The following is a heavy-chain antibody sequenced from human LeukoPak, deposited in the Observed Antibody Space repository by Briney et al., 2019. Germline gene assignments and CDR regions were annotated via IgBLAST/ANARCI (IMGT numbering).Heavy chain of an antibody. CDR3: ARGGSSWYEYFQH. V-gene: IGHV3-48*03. CDR2: ISSSGSTI. Sequence: EPGGSLRLSCVASGFTFSSYEMNWVRQAPGKGLEWVSCISSSGSTIYYADSVKGRFTISRDNAKNSLYLQMNSLRAEDTAVYYCARGGSSWYEYFQHWGQGTLVTVSS. CDR1: GFTFSSYE. D-gene: IGHD6-13*01. J-gene: IGHJ1*01.